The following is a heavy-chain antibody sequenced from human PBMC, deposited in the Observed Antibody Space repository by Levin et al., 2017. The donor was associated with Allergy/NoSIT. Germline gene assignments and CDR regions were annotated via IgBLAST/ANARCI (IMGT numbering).Heavy chain of an antibody. CDR3: ARAPPEGSSWAPYWYFDL. V-gene: IGHV4-38-2*01. CDR2: IYHSGST. Sequence: TSQTLSLTCAVSGYSISSGYYWGWIRQPPGKGLEWIGSIYHSGSTYYNPSLKSRVTISVDTSKNQFSLKLSSVTAADTAVYYCARAPPEGSSWAPYWYFDLWGRGTLVTVSS. D-gene: IGHD6-13*01. CDR1: GYSISSGYY. J-gene: IGHJ2*01.